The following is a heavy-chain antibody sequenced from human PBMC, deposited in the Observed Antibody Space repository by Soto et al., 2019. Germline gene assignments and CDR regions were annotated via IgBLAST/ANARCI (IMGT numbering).Heavy chain of an antibody. V-gene: IGHV3-21*01. CDR1: GFTFSSYS. J-gene: IGHJ4*02. D-gene: IGHD2-15*01. CDR3: ASSLGGCNFDY. CDR2: ISSSSSYI. Sequence: SGGSLRLSCAASGFTFSSYSMNWVRQAPGKGLEWVSSISSSSSYIYYADSVKGRFTISRDNAKNSLYLQMNSLRAEDTAVYYCASSLGGCNFDYWGQGTLVTVSS.